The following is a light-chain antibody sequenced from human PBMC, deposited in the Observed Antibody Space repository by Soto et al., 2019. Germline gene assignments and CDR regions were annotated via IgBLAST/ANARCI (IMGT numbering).Light chain of an antibody. CDR2: GNS. J-gene: IGLJ1*01. CDR3: QSYDSSLRGLV. V-gene: IGLV1-40*01. Sequence: QSVLTQPHSVSGAPGQRVTISCTGSRSNIGAGYDVHWYQQLPGTAPKLLIYGNSNRPSGVPDRFSGSKSGTSASLAITGLQAEDEADYYCQSYDSSLRGLVFGTGTKLTVL. CDR1: RSNIGAGYD.